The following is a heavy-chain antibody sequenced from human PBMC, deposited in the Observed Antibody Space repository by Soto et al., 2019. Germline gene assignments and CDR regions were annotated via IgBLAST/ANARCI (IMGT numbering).Heavy chain of an antibody. CDR2: INPSGGST. V-gene: IGHV1-46*03. CDR3: ARDRTMGYSGYDFDY. CDR1: GYTFTSYY. J-gene: IGHJ4*02. Sequence: QVQLVQSGAEVKKPGASVKVSCKASGYTFTSYYMHWVRQAPGQGLEWMGIINPSGGSTSYAQKFQGRVTMTRDTSTSTVYMELSSLRSEDTAVYYFARDRTMGYSGYDFDYWGQGTLVTVSS. D-gene: IGHD5-12*01.